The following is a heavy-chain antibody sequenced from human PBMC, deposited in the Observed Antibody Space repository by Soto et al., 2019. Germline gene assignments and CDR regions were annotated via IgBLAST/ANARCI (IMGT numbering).Heavy chain of an antibody. CDR3: AREGGYDFDY. Sequence: TLSLPFTVSGGSISSGGYYWSSIRQHPGKGLEWIGYIYYSGSTYYNPSLKSRVTISVDTSKNQFSLKLSSVTAADTAVYYCAREGGYDFDYWGQGTLVTVSS. CDR2: IYYSGST. D-gene: IGHD5-12*01. V-gene: IGHV4-31*03. CDR1: GGSISSGGYY. J-gene: IGHJ4*02.